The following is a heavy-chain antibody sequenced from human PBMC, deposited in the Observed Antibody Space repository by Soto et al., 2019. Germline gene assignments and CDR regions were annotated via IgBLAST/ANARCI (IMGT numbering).Heavy chain of an antibody. D-gene: IGHD1-1*01. CDR1: GFTFSNHW. V-gene: IGHV3-74*03. J-gene: IGHJ4*02. CDR2: LDGGGSDT. CDR3: VREGYWNLDH. Sequence: PGGSLRLSCAASGFTFSNHWMHWVRQAPGKGLVWVSRLDGGGSDTQYVASVKGRFTISRDNAKSTLYLQMNSLRVEDTAVYYCVREGYWNLDHWGQGSLVTVSS.